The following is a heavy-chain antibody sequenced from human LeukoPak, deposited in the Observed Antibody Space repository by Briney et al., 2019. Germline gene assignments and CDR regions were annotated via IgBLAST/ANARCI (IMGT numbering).Heavy chain of an antibody. D-gene: IGHD2-21*02. V-gene: IGHV4-61*02. CDR3: ARADGDWYYFDY. CDR2: IYTSGST. Sequence: SETLSLTCTVSGGSISSGSYYWSWIRQPAGKGLEWIGRIYTSGSTNYNPSLKSRVTISVDTSKNQFSLKLSSVTAADTAVYYCARADGDWYYFDYWGQGTLVTVSS. CDR1: GGSISSGSYY. J-gene: IGHJ4*02.